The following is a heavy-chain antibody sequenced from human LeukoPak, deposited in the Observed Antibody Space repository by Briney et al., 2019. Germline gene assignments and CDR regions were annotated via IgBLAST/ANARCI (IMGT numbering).Heavy chain of an antibody. CDR3: AKDYSDSSGYFRVPHVFDF. Sequence: PGGSLRLSCAASGFTFSDYYMSWIRQAPGKGLEWVSYISSSGSTIYYADSVKGRFTISRDNAKNSLYLQMNSLRAEDTAVYYCAKDYSDSSGYFRVPHVFDFWGQGTLVTVSS. CDR1: GFTFSDYY. CDR2: ISSSGSTI. D-gene: IGHD3-22*01. J-gene: IGHJ4*02. V-gene: IGHV3-11*01.